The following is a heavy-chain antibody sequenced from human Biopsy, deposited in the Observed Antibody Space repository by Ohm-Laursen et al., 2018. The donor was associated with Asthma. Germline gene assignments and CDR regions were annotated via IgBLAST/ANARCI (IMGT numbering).Heavy chain of an antibody. J-gene: IGHJ3*02. Sequence: SVKVSCKASGGTFSSYAISWVRQAPGQGLEWMGGIIPIFGTANYAQKFQGRVTITADESTSTAYMELSSLRSEDTAVYYCAREMRAGRGNAFDIWGHGTMVTVSS. V-gene: IGHV1-69*13. CDR2: IIPIFGTA. CDR3: AREMRAGRGNAFDI. CDR1: GGTFSSYA. D-gene: IGHD6-19*01.